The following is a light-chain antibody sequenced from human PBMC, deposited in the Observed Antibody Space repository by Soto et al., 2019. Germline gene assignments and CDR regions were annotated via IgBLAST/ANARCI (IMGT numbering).Light chain of an antibody. CDR2: DVS. Sequence: IVLTQSPGTLSLSPGERATLSCRTSQSVRGSFLAWYQHKPGQAPRLLVYDVSNRANGIPDRFSGSGSGTDFTLTISRLEPEDFAVYYCQHYGGSPLFTFGPGTKVEIK. CDR1: QSVRGSF. J-gene: IGKJ3*01. CDR3: QHYGGSPLFT. V-gene: IGKV3-20*01.